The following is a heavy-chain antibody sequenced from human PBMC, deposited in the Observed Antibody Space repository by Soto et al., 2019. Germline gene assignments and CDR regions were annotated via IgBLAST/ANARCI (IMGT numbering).Heavy chain of an antibody. CDR1: GFTFSSYG. Sequence: GGSLRLSCAASGFTFSSYGMHWVRQAPGKGLAWVAVISYDGSNKYYADSVKGRFTISRDNSKNTLYLQMNSLRAEDTAVYHSAKDRYDFQHAPYFFDNWGQGTLVTVSS. D-gene: IGHD1-20*01. CDR2: ISYDGSNK. J-gene: IGHJ4*02. V-gene: IGHV3-30*18. CDR3: AKDRYDFQHAPYFFDN.